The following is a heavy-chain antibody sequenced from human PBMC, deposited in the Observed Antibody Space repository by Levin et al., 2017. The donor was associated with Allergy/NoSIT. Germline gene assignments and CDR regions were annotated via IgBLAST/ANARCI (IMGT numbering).Heavy chain of an antibody. CDR2: ISTYDGTT. J-gene: IGHJ4*02. CDR3: ARDPSNTVDRYIYFDH. D-gene: IGHD2-21*01. Sequence: GESLKISCTASGYIFKKYAIAWVRQGPGQGLEWMGWISTYDGTTKYAQNLQGRVTLTTDASTSTVYMELRTLTSDDTAVYFCARDPSNTVDRYIYFDHWGQGSLVTVSS. V-gene: IGHV1-18*01. CDR1: GYIFKKYA.